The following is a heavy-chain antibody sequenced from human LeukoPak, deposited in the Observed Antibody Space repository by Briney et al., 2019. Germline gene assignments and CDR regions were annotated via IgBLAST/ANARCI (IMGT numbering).Heavy chain of an antibody. V-gene: IGHV3-23*01. CDR1: GFTFSNYA. D-gene: IGHD6-6*01. Sequence: PGGSLRLSCAASGFTFSNYAMSWVRQAPGRGLEWVSAISGSGDYTNYADSVKGRFTISRDNAKNSLYLQMNSLRAEDTAVYYCARRSRIAARPGWYFDLWGRGTLVTVSS. CDR3: ARRSRIAARPGWYFDL. J-gene: IGHJ2*01. CDR2: ISGSGDYT.